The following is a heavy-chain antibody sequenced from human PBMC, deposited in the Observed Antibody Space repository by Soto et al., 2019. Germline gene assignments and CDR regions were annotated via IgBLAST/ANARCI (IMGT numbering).Heavy chain of an antibody. Sequence: SVKVSCKASGGTFSSYTISWVRQAPGQGLEWMGRIIPILGIANYAQKFQGRVTITADKSTSTAYMELSSLRSEDTAVYYCARGAVKYYFDYWGQGTLVTVSS. J-gene: IGHJ4*02. V-gene: IGHV1-69*02. CDR2: IIPILGIA. CDR1: GGTFSSYT. D-gene: IGHD4-4*01. CDR3: ARGAVKYYFDY.